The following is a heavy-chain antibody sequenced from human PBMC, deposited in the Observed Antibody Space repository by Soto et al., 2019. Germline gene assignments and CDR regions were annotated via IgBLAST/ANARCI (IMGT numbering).Heavy chain of an antibody. CDR3: AREGRTYSYGYYYYYGMDV. CDR2: IWYDGSNK. Sequence: QVQLVESGGGVVQPGRSLRLSCAASGFTFSSYGMHWVRQAPGKGLEWVAVIWYDGSNKYYADSVKGRFTISRDNSKNPLYLQMNSLRAEDTAVYYCAREGRTYSYGYYYYYGMDVWGQGTTVTVSS. CDR1: GFTFSSYG. D-gene: IGHD5-18*01. J-gene: IGHJ6*02. V-gene: IGHV3-33*01.